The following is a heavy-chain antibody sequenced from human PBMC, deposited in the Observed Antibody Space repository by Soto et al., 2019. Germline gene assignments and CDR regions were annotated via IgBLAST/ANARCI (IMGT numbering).Heavy chain of an antibody. CDR1: GYIFTNYW. J-gene: IGHJ4*02. Sequence: PGESLKISCKGSGYIFTNYWIAWVRQMPGKGLEWMGSIYPGDSDTRYSPSFQGQVSISADKSISTAYLQWTSLKASDTAMYYCARTSYGSGSSLAYWGQGTLVTVSS. CDR3: ARTSYGSGSSLAY. V-gene: IGHV5-51*01. CDR2: IYPGDSDT. D-gene: IGHD3-10*01.